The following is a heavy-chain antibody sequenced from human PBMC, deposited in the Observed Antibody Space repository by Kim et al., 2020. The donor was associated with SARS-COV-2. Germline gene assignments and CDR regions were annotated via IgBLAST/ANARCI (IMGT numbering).Heavy chain of an antibody. V-gene: IGHV4-30-2*01. CDR2: IYHSGST. Sequence: SETLSLTCAVSGGSISSGGYSWSWIRQPPGKGLEWIGYIYHSGSTYYNPSLKSRVTISVDRSKNQFSLKLSSVTAADTAVYYCARRSSSYKDAFDIWGQGTMVTVSS. D-gene: IGHD2-2*01. J-gene: IGHJ3*02. CDR3: ARRSSSYKDAFDI. CDR1: GGSISSGGYS.